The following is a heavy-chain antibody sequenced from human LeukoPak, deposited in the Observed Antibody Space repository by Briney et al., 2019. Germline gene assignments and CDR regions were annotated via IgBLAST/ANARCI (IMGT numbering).Heavy chain of an antibody. V-gene: IGHV1-69*05. CDR3: ARENCSGGSCYSDASYGFDY. CDR2: IIPIFGTA. Sequence: SVKVSCKASGGTFSSYAISWVRQAPGQGLEWMGRIIPIFGTANYAQKFQGRVTTTTDESTSTAYMELSSLRSEDTAVYYCARENCSGGSCYSDASYGFDYWGQGTLVTVSS. J-gene: IGHJ4*02. D-gene: IGHD2-15*01. CDR1: GGTFSSYA.